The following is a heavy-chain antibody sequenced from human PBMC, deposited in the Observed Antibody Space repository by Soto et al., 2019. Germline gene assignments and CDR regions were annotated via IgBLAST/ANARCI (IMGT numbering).Heavy chain of an antibody. CDR1: GGTFSSYA. J-gene: IGHJ4*02. CDR2: IIPIFGTA. Sequence: ASVKVSCKASGGTFSSYAISWVRQAPGQGLEWMGGIIPIFGTANYAQKFQGRVTITADESTSTAYMELRSLRSEDTAVYYCAREEGYNFDYWGQGTLVTVSS. CDR3: AREEGYNFDY. V-gene: IGHV1-69*13. D-gene: IGHD5-12*01.